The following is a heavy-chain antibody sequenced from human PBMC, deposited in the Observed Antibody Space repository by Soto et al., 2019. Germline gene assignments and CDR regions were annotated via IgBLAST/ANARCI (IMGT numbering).Heavy chain of an antibody. CDR1: GFTFSDYT. D-gene: IGHD6-13*01. CDR2: ITYDSSYI. J-gene: IGHJ4*02. V-gene: IGHV3-21*01. Sequence: PGGSLRLSCAASGFTFSDYTMGWVRQAPGKGLEWVSSITYDSSYIYHADSVKGRFTISRDNAKSSLYLQMNSLRADDTAIYYCTRDLGGAAAGPLYWGQGTQVTVSS. CDR3: TRDLGGAAAGPLY.